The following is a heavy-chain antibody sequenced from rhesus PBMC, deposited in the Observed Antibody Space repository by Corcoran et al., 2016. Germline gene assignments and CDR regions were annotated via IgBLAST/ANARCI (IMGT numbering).Heavy chain of an antibody. V-gene: IGHV4S10*01. CDR2: IYGSSTST. D-gene: IGHD6-25*01. CDR3: ARETMAAAATFDY. Sequence: QVQLQESGPGVVKPSETLSLTCAVSGGSISDSYRWSWIRQPPGKGLEWIGYIYGSSTSTNYNPSLKSRFTISKDTSKNQFALKLSSVTAADTAGYYCARETMAAAATFDYWGQGVLVTVSS. CDR1: GGSISDSYR. J-gene: IGHJ4*01.